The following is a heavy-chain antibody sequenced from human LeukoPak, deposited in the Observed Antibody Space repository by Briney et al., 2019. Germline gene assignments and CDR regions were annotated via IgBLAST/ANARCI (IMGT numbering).Heavy chain of an antibody. V-gene: IGHV4-59*08. CDR3: ARQGGAVALDY. D-gene: IGHD6-19*01. J-gene: IGHJ4*02. CDR1: GGSISSYY. CDR2: IYYSGST. Sequence: PSQTLSLTCTVSGGSISSYYWSWIRQPPGKGLEWIGYIYYSGSTNYNPSLKSRVTISVDTSKNQFSLKLSSVTAADTAVYYCARQGGAVALDYWGQGTLVTVSS.